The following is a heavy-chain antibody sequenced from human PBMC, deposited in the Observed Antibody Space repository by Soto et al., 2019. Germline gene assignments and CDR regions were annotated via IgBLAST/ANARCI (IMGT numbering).Heavy chain of an antibody. J-gene: IGHJ4*02. CDR2: INHSGST. D-gene: IGHD2-8*02. Sequence: SLTLSLTCTVSGGSISSSSYFWTWIRQPPGTGLEWIGEINHSGSTNYNPSLKSRVTISVDTSKNQFSLKLTSVTAADTAVYYCARDKITGLFDYWGQGTLVTVSS. CDR1: GGSISSSSYF. CDR3: ARDKITGLFDY. V-gene: IGHV4-39*07.